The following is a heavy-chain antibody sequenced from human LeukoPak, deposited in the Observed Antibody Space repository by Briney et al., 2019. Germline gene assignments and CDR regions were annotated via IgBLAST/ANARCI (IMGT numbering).Heavy chain of an antibody. D-gene: IGHD1-26*01. J-gene: IGHJ4*02. CDR3: ARDKIVGPTTLDY. CDR1: GFTFSGYW. V-gene: IGHV3-7*01. Sequence: GGSLRPSCAASGFTFSGYWMSWVRQTPEKGLEWVANIKQDGYEKYYVDSVKGRFTISRDNAKNSLYLQMSSLRADDTAVYYCARDKIVGPTTLDYWGQGTLVTVSS. CDR2: IKQDGYEK.